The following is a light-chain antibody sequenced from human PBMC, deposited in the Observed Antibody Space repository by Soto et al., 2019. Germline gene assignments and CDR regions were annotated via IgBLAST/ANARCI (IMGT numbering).Light chain of an antibody. CDR2: DAS. CDR1: QSVTSNY. V-gene: IGKV3-20*01. Sequence: EVVLTQSPATLSLSQGEKAILSCRASQSVTSNYLAWYQQKPGQAPRLLISDASSRAAGISDKFSGSGSGTDFTLTISRLEPEDFAVYFCHQYGTFPITFGQGTRLAI. J-gene: IGKJ5*01. CDR3: HQYGTFPIT.